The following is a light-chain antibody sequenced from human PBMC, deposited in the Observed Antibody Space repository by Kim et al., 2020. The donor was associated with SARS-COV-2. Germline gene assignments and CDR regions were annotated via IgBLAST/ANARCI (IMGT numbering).Light chain of an antibody. J-gene: IGLJ2*01. V-gene: IGLV1-51*01. CDR1: SSNIGNDS. CDR3: GTWDSSLSTVV. Sequence: QSVLTQPPSLSAAPGQKVTISCSGSSSNIGNDSVSWYQQLPGTAPKLLIYDNNKRPSEIPDRFSGSKSGTSATLGITGLQTGDEADYYCGTWDSSLSTVVFGGGTQLTVL. CDR2: DNN.